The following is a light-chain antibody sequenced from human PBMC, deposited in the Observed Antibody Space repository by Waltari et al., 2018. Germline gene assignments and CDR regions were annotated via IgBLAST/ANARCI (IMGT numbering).Light chain of an antibody. CDR1: QSVSSIY. CDR2: GAS. V-gene: IGKV3-20*01. J-gene: IGKJ1*01. CDR3: QQYGSSLTWT. Sequence: EIVLTQSPGTLSLSPGERATLSCRASQSVSSIYLAWYQQKPGQAPRLLIYGASSRATGIPDRFSGSGSGTDFTLTISRLEPEDFAVYYCQQYGSSLTWTFGQGTKVEIK.